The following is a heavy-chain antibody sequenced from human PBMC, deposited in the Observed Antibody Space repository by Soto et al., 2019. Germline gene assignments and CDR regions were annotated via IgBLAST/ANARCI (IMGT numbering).Heavy chain of an antibody. CDR3: TTDLQAYCDGTTCYAGNYYYDDMDV. CDR1: GFSFRNAW. J-gene: IGHJ6*02. V-gene: IGHV3-15*01. CDR2: IKSQGDGGTR. D-gene: IGHD2-2*01. Sequence: PGGSLRLSCAASGFSFRNAWMSWVRQAPGKGLEWVGHIKSQGDGGTRDYAAPVKGRFTISGDDSKNTLFLQMNSLKNEDTAVYFCTTDLQAYCDGTTCYAGNYYYDDMDVWGQGTTVTVSS.